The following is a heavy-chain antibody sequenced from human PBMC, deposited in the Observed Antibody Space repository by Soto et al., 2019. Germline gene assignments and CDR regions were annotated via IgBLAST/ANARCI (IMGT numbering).Heavy chain of an antibody. CDR1: GFTVSSYW. V-gene: IGHV3-74*01. CDR2: INSDGSST. J-gene: IGHJ4*02. CDR3: ARDHPYSSSWYSLDF. Sequence: WGSLSLTCAASGFTVSSYWMHWVRQAPGKGLVWVSRINSDGSSTSYADSVKGRFTISRDTAKNTLYLQMNSLRAEDTAVYYCARDHPYSSSWYSLDFWGQGTLVTVSS. D-gene: IGHD6-13*01.